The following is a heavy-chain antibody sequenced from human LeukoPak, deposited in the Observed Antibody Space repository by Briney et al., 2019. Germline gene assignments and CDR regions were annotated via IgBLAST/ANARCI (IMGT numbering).Heavy chain of an antibody. D-gene: IGHD3-22*01. Sequence: ASVKVSCKASGGTFSSYAISWVRQAPGQGLEWMGGIIPIFGTANYAQKFQGRVTITTDESTSTAYMELSRLRSEDTAVYYCARVPTGYYDSSGYYSWTNWFDPWGQGTLVTVSS. CDR3: ARVPTGYYDSSGYYSWTNWFDP. CDR1: GGTFSSYA. J-gene: IGHJ5*02. V-gene: IGHV1-69*05. CDR2: IIPIFGTA.